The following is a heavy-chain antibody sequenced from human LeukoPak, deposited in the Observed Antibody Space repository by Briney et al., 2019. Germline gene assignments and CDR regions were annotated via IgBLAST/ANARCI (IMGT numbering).Heavy chain of an antibody. V-gene: IGHV3-30*03. CDR2: ISYDGSNK. J-gene: IGHJ4*02. D-gene: IGHD3-10*01. CDR1: GFTFSSYG. CDR3: ARDRAVGSMFDY. Sequence: GGSLRLSCAASGFTFSSYGMHWVRQAPGKGLEWVAVISYDGSNKYYADPVKGRFTISRDNSKNTLYLQMNSLRAEDTAVYYCARDRAVGSMFDYWGQGTLVTVSS.